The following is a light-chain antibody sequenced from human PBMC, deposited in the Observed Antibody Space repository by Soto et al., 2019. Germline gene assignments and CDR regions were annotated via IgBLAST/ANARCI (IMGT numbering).Light chain of an antibody. Sequence: QSVLTQPRSVSGSPGQTVTISCTGTSSDVGGYNYVSWYQQHPGKAPKVLIYEVTKRPSGVPDRFSGSKSGNTASLTISGLQAEDKADYYCCSYAGSYDWVFGGGTKVTVL. CDR1: SSDVGGYNY. CDR3: CSYAGSYDWV. J-gene: IGLJ3*02. V-gene: IGLV2-11*01. CDR2: EVT.